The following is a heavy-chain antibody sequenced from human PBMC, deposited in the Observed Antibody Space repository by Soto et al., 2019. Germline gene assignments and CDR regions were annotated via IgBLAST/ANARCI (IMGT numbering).Heavy chain of an antibody. Sequence: EVQLLESGGALVQAGGSLRLSCTASGFIFKNYDMSWVRQAPGKGLEWVSGVSGNGGSTYYADSVKGRFTISRDNSQNTLYLQMNSLRAEDTAIYYCAKQPLVTPSWFDPWGQGTLVTVSS. V-gene: IGHV3-23*01. J-gene: IGHJ5*02. D-gene: IGHD2-15*01. CDR2: VSGNGGST. CDR3: AKQPLVTPSWFDP. CDR1: GFIFKNYD.